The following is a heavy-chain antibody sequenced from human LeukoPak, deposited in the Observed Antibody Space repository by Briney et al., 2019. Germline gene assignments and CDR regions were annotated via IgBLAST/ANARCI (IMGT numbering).Heavy chain of an antibody. J-gene: IGHJ3*02. CDR3: ARDQYYDFLAGAFDI. V-gene: IGHV3-66*02. Sequence: PGGSLRLSCTASGFTVSSIYMSWVRQAPGKGLEWVSVIYRGGSTHYADSVKGRFTVSRDNSKNTLYLQMNSLRVEDTAVYYCARDQYYDFLAGAFDIWGQGTMVTVSS. CDR2: IYRGGST. CDR1: GFTVSSIY. D-gene: IGHD3-3*01.